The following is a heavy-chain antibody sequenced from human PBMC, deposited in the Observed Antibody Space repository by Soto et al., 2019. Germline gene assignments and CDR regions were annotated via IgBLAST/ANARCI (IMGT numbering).Heavy chain of an antibody. CDR3: ATSSGSAYGLDV. Sequence: QVQLQESGPGLVRPSGTLSLTCAVSAGSISTTNWYVWVRQPPGMGLEWIGEIYQTGTTTYNPSLKSRVTMSVDTSKNQFPLRLSFVTAADTAVYYCATSSGSAYGLDVWGPGATVTVSS. V-gene: IGHV4-4*02. CDR1: AGSISTTNW. J-gene: IGHJ6*02. D-gene: IGHD3-10*01. CDR2: IYQTGTT.